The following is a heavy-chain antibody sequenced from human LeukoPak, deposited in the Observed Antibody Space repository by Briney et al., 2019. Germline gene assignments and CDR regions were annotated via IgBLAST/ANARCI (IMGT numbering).Heavy chain of an antibody. D-gene: IGHD3-10*01. CDR3: ARGYGSGSYFWFDP. CDR2: IYHSGST. CDR1: GGSISSGGYS. V-gene: IGHV4-30-2*01. Sequence: RPSETLSLTCAVSGGSISSGGYSWSWIRQPPGKGLEWIGYIYHSGSTYYNPSLKSRITISVDRSKNQFSLKLSSVTAADTAVYYCARGYGSGSYFWFDPWGQGTLVTVSS. J-gene: IGHJ5*02.